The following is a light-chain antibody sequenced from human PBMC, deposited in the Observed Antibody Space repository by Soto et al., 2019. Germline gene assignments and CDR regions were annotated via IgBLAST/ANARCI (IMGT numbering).Light chain of an antibody. Sequence: EIQMTQAPSTLSASVENRVTIPCRASQSISSWLAWYQQKPGKAPKLLIYKASSLESGVPSRFSGSGSGTEFTLTISSLQPDDFAAYYCQQYNSYWTFGQGTKV. J-gene: IGKJ1*01. CDR1: QSISSW. CDR2: KAS. V-gene: IGKV1-5*03. CDR3: QQYNSYWT.